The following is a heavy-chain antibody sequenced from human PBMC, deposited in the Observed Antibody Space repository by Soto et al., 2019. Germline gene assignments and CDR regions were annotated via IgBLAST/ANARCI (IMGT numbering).Heavy chain of an antibody. J-gene: IGHJ4*02. V-gene: IGHV4-34*01. CDR1: GGSFSGYY. Sequence: SETLSLTCAVYGGSFSGYYWSWIRQPPGKGLEWIGEINHSGSTNYNPSLKSRVTISVDTSKNQFSLKLSSVTAADTAVYYCARLPPYSSSSGLKDYWGQGTLVTVS. CDR3: ARLPPYSSSSGLKDY. D-gene: IGHD6-6*01. CDR2: INHSGST.